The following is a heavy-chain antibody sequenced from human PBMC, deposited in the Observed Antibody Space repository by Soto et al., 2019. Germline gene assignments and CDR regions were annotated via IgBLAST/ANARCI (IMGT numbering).Heavy chain of an antibody. Sequence: QLHLVQSGAVVKKPGASVTVSCSASGYPVTAYYMHWVRQAPGRGLEWMGGINPATGAAKYTQKFQGRVTMTRDTSTSKVFMELSGLTSEDTAVFYCARGGGVGVAGSAAFDMWGQGTLVTVSS. J-gene: IGHJ3*02. D-gene: IGHD3-3*01. CDR1: GYPVTAYY. V-gene: IGHV1-2*02. CDR3: ARGGGVGVAGSAAFDM. CDR2: INPATGAA.